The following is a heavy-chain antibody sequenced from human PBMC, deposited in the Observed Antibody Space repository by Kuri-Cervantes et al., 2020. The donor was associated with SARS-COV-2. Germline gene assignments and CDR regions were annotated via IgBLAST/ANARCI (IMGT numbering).Heavy chain of an antibody. CDR1: GYSISSGYY. J-gene: IGHJ3*02. CDR2: IYYSGST. Sequence: ESLKISCAVSGYSISSGYYWSWIRQPPGKGLEWIGYIYYSGSTNYNLSLKSRVTISVDTSKNQFSLKLSSVTAADTAVYYCARWQKYGSGSYSDAFDIWGQGTMVTVSS. V-gene: IGHV4-61*01. CDR3: ARWQKYGSGSYSDAFDI. D-gene: IGHD3-10*01.